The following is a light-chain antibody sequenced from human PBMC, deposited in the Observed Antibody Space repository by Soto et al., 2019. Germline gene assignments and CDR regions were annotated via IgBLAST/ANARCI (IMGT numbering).Light chain of an antibody. CDR2: DVS. CDR3: RSYTTSNTVV. Sequence: QSALTQPASVSGSPGQSITISCTGTSSDVGAYNFVSWYQQHPGKAPKLMIYDVSNRPSGVSNRFSGSKSGNTASLTISGLRAEDEADYYCRSYTTSNTVVFGGGTKLTVL. V-gene: IGLV2-14*01. CDR1: SSDVGAYNF. J-gene: IGLJ2*01.